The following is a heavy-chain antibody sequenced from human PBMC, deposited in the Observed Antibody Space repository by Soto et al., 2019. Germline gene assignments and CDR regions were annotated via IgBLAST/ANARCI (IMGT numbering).Heavy chain of an antibody. J-gene: IGHJ4*02. CDR3: ARDPEGINDFDY. CDR1: GFTFSSYA. D-gene: IGHD2-21*01. CDR2: ISGTGGST. Sequence: GGSLRLSCAASGFTFSSYAMSWVRQAPGRGLEWVSAISGTGGSTSYADSVKGRFTVSRDDAKNSLYLQMSSLRADDTAIYYCARDPEGINDFDYWGQGTLVTVSS. V-gene: IGHV3-23*01.